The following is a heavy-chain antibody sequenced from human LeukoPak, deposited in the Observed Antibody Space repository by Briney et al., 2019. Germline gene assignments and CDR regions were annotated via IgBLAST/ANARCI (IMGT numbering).Heavy chain of an antibody. CDR3: ARGRRWLQVRRGSFDY. D-gene: IGHD5-24*01. V-gene: IGHV1-8*01. CDR2: MNPNSGNT. Sequence: ASVKVSCKASGYTFTSYDINWVRQAPGQGLEWMGWMNPNSGNTGYAQKFQGRVTMTRNTSISTAYMELSSLRSEDTAVYYCARGRRWLQVRRGSFDYWGQGTLVTVSS. CDR1: GYTFTSYD. J-gene: IGHJ4*02.